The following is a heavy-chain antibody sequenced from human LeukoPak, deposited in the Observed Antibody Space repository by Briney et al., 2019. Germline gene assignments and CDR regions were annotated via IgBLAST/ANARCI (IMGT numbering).Heavy chain of an antibody. V-gene: IGHV1-69*13. J-gene: IGHJ4*02. Sequence: SVKVSCKASGYTFTEYYMHWVRQAPGQGLEWMGGIIPIFGTANYAQKFQGRVTITADESTSTAYMELSSLRSEDTAVYYCARGPIAAAGTGDYWGQGTLVTVSS. D-gene: IGHD6-13*01. CDR2: IIPIFGTA. CDR1: GYTFTEYY. CDR3: ARGPIAAAGTGDY.